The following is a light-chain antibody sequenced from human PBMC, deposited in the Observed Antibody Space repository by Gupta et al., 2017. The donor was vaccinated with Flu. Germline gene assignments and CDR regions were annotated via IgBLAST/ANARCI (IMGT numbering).Light chain of an antibody. CDR2: RDF. V-gene: IGLV3-9*01. Sequence: SYVWTHPLYVSYALGQTARITCGGINIESKHVHWYQQKPGQAPVVVIYRDFKRPSGIPERLSGSNSGNTATLTISGAQAGDEGDYYCQVWDSSNGVFGGGTKLTVL. CDR3: QVWDSSNGV. CDR1: NIESKH. J-gene: IGLJ3*02.